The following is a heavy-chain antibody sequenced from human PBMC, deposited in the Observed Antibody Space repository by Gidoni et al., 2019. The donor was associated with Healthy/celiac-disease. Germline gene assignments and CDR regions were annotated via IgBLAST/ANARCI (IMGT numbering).Heavy chain of an antibody. D-gene: IGHD2-2*01. J-gene: IGHJ3*02. CDR1: GFTFSSSG. CDR2: ISYDGSNK. V-gene: IGHV3-30*03. Sequence: QVQLVESGGGVVQPGRSLRLSCAASGFTFSSSGMHWVRQAPGKGLEWVAVISYDGSNKYYADSVKGRFTISRDNSKNTLYLQMNSLRAEDTAVYYCAVIYCSSTSCLPGDDAFDIWGQGTMVTVSS. CDR3: AVIYCSSTSCLPGDDAFDI.